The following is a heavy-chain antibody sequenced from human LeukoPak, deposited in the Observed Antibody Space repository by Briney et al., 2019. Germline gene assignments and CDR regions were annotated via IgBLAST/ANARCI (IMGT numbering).Heavy chain of an antibody. CDR2: ISGSGGST. CDR3: AKGSGSYRLYNWFDP. D-gene: IGHD1-26*01. J-gene: IGHJ5*02. V-gene: IGHV3-23*01. Sequence: GGSLRLSCAASGFTFSDYYMSWIRQAPGKGLEWVSAISGSGGSTYYADSVKGRFTISRDNSKNTLYLQMNSLRAEDTAVYYCAKGSGSYRLYNWFDPWGQGTLVPVSS. CDR1: GFTFSDYY.